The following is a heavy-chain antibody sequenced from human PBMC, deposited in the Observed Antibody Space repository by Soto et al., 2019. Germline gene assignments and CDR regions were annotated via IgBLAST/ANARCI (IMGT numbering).Heavy chain of an antibody. Sequence: ASVKVSCKASGYNFTGYYMHWVRQAPGQGLEWMGWINPNSGGTNYAQKFQGWVTMTRDTSISTAYMELSRLRSDDTAVYYCARGRALLWFGELTENYYYYGMDVWGQGTTVTV. D-gene: IGHD3-10*01. CDR1: GYNFTGYY. V-gene: IGHV1-2*04. J-gene: IGHJ6*02. CDR2: INPNSGGT. CDR3: ARGRALLWFGELTENYYYYGMDV.